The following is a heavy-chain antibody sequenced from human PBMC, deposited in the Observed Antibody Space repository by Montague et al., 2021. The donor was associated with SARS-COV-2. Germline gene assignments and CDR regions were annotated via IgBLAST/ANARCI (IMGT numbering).Heavy chain of an antibody. D-gene: IGHD3-22*01. CDR2: IFYDGST. CDR3: ARLGYYSDSSGMADY. Sequence: SETLSLTCIVSGGSISSRTYYWGWIRQPPGKGLEWIGSIFYDGSTYYNPSLKSRVTISVDTSKNQFSLKLSSVTAADTAVYYCARLGYYSDSSGMADYWGQGTLVTVSS. V-gene: IGHV4-39*01. CDR1: GGSISSRTYY. J-gene: IGHJ4*02.